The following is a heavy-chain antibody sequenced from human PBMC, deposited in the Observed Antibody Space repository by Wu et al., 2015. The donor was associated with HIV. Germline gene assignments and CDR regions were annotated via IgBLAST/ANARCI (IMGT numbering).Heavy chain of an antibody. D-gene: IGHD2-15*01. V-gene: IGHV1-2*02. CDR3: ARPVYYCSGGSCYLDY. CDR2: INPNSGGT. J-gene: IGHJ4*02. Sequence: QVQLVQSGAEVKKPGASVKVSCKASGYTFTGYYMHWVRQAPGQGLEWMGWINPNSGGTNYAQKFQGRVTMTRDTSISTAYMELSRLRSDDTAVYYCARPVYYCSGGSCYLDYWGQGTLVTVSS. CDR1: GYTFTGYY.